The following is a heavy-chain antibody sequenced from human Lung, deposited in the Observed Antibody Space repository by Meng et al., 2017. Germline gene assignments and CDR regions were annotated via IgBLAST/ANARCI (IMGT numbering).Heavy chain of an antibody. CDR2: ISWNSGSI. J-gene: IGHJ6*02. CDR3: AKDGSGGFPPLSRGMDV. D-gene: IGHD1-26*01. CDR1: GFSFDDYA. V-gene: IGHV3-9*01. Sequence: SLKISCAASGFSFDDYAMHWVRQAPGKGLEWVSGISWNSGSIGYADSVKGRCTISRDNAKSSLYLQMNSLRVEDTALYYCAKDGSGGFPPLSRGMDVWGQGTTVTVSS.